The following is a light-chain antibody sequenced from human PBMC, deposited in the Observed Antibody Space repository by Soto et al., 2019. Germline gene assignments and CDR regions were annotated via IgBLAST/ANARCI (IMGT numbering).Light chain of an antibody. V-gene: IGKV1-5*01. J-gene: IGKJ2*01. CDR1: QSISSW. CDR3: KQYNSYPL. CDR2: DAS. Sequence: DIQMTQSPSTLSASVGDSVTITCRAIQSISSWLAWYQQKPGKAPKLLIYDASSLESGVPSRFSGSGSGTEFTLTISSLQPDDFATYYCKQYNSYPLFGQGTKLEIK.